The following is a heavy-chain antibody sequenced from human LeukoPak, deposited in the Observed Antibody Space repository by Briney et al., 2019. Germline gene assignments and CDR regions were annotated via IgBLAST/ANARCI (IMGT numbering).Heavy chain of an antibody. CDR3: ARPTEMATIRDAFDI. Sequence: TGGSLRLSCSASGFPFSSYAMHWVRQAPGKGLEYVSAISDSGGSTYYADSVKGRFTISRDNAKNTLYLQMNSLRAEDTAVYYCARPTEMATIRDAFDIWGQGTMVTVSS. CDR1: GFPFSSYA. V-gene: IGHV3-64*04. D-gene: IGHD5-24*01. CDR2: ISDSGGST. J-gene: IGHJ3*02.